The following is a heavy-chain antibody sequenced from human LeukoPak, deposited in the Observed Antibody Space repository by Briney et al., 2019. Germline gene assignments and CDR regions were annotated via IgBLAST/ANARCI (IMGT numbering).Heavy chain of an antibody. J-gene: IGHJ6*03. CDR2: ISTSTSTI. V-gene: IGHV3-48*04. Sequence: PGGSLRLSCAASGFTFSTYSMNWARQAPGKGLEWLSYISTSTSTIYYADSVKGRFTISRENARNSLYLQMNSLRAEDTAVYYCARDGGGGYSFGSIMDVWGKGTTVTVSS. D-gene: IGHD5-18*01. CDR1: GFTFSTYS. CDR3: ARDGGGGYSFGSIMDV.